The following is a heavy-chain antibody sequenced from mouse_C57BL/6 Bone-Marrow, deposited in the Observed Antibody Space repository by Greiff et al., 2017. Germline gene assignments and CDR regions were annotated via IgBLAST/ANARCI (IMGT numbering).Heavy chain of an antibody. CDR3: ARLVLSAY. J-gene: IGHJ3*01. D-gene: IGHD1-1*01. Sequence: EVQLQQSGPELVKPGASVKISCKASGYTFTDYYMNWVKQSHGKSLEWIGDINPNNGGTSYNQKFKGKATLTVDKSSSTAYMELRSLTSEDSAVXYCARLVLSAYWGQGTLVTVSA. CDR2: INPNNGGT. V-gene: IGHV1-26*01. CDR1: GYTFTDYY.